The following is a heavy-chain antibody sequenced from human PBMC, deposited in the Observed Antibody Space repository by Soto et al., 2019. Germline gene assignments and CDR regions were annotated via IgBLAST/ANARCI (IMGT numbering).Heavy chain of an antibody. V-gene: IGHV1-18*01. J-gene: IGHJ4*02. CDR3: ARVVSEDDFWSGYRATGDFDY. Sequence: ASVKVSCKASGYTFTSYGISWVRQAPGQGLEWMGWISAYNGNSNYAQKLQGRVTMTTDTSTSTAYMELRSLRSDDTAVYYCARVVSEDDFWSGYRATGDFDYWGQGTLVTVSS. D-gene: IGHD3-3*01. CDR1: GYTFTSYG. CDR2: ISAYNGNS.